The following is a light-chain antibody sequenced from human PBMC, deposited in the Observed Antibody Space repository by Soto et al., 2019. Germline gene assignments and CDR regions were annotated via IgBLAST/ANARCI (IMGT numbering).Light chain of an antibody. CDR2: GAS. Sequence: ELVLTQSLGTLSSSPGQRDTLPRRASQSVTNTYLAWYQQKRGQAPRLLMYGASSRATGVPDRFSGWGSGTDFTLTISRLEPEDFAVYYCHQYGASPQTFGQGTKVDIK. J-gene: IGKJ1*01. CDR1: QSVTNTY. CDR3: HQYGASPQT. V-gene: IGKV3-20*01.